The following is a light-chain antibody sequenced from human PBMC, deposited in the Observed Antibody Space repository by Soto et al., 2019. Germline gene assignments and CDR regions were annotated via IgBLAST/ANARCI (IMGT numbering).Light chain of an antibody. Sequence: TKQRPSTLYGTVGDRVTITCRASQTISSWLAWYQQKPGKAPKLLIYKASSLESGVPSRFSGSGSVTECTRTISSQQPGVGTTDDCQLYNSYPIAFGQGTRLEIK. CDR1: QTISSW. V-gene: IGKV1-5*03. CDR3: QLYNSYPIA. CDR2: KAS. J-gene: IGKJ5*01.